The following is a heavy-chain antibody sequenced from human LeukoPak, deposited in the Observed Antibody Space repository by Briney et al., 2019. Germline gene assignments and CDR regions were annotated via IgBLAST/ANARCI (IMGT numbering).Heavy chain of an antibody. D-gene: IGHD2-2*02. CDR1: GFTFSDYY. Sequence: GGSLRLSCAASGFTFSDYYMSWIRQAPGKGLEWVANIKQDGSEKYYVDSVKGRFTISRDNAKNSLYLQMNSLRAEDTAVYYCARDGLGYCSSTSCYRPFAFDIWGQGTMVTVSS. V-gene: IGHV3-7*01. CDR2: IKQDGSEK. J-gene: IGHJ3*02. CDR3: ARDGLGYCSSTSCYRPFAFDI.